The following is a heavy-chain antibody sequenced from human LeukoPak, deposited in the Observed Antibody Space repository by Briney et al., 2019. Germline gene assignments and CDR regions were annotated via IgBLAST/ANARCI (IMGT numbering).Heavy chain of an antibody. V-gene: IGHV4-59*01. J-gene: IGHJ5*02. Sequence: SETLSLTCSVSGGSISSYYWSWIRQPPGKGLEWIGYIYYSGTTNYNPSVGSRVTISVDTSKKQFSLKLTSVTAADTAVYYCARGRYGTITRGWFDPWGQGTLVTVSS. CDR3: ARGRYGTITRGWFDP. CDR1: GGSISSYY. CDR2: IYYSGTT. D-gene: IGHD1/OR15-1a*01.